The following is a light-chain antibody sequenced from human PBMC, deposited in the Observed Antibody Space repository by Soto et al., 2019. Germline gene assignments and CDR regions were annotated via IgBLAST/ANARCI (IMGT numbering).Light chain of an antibody. V-gene: IGLV3-27*01. Sequence: SYELTQPSSVSVSPGQTARITCSGDVLAKKYARWFQQKPGQAPVLVIYKDSERPSGIPERFSGSSSGTTVTLTISGAQVEDEADYYCYPAADNNLGVFGGGTKVTVL. J-gene: IGLJ2*01. CDR2: KDS. CDR1: VLAKKY. CDR3: YPAADNNLGV.